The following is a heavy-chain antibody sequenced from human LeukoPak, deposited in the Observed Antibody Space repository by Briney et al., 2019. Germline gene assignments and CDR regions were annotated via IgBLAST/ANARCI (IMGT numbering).Heavy chain of an antibody. CDR3: ASTNTFDY. J-gene: IGHJ4*02. V-gene: IGHV3-7*02. Sequence: GGSLRLSCAASGFTFSNYWMSWVRQAPGKGLEWVANVKQDGSERNYVDSVKGRFTISRDNAKNSLYLQMNSLRAEDTAVYYCASTNTFDYWGQGTLVTVPS. CDR2: VKQDGSER. CDR1: GFTFSNYW.